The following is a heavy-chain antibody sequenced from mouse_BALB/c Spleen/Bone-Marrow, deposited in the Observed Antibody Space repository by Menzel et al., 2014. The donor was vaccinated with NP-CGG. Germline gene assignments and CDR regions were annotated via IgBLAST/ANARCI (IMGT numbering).Heavy chain of an antibody. J-gene: IGHJ3*01. CDR1: GFSLTSYG. CDR3: AREGGYYYGSRVAWFAY. Sequence: QVQLKQSGPGLVAPSQSLSIPCTVSGFSLTSYGVHWVRQPPGKGLEWLGVIWAGGSTNYNSALMSRLSISKDNSKSQVFLKMNSLQTDDTAMYYCAREGGYYYGSRVAWFAYWGQGTLVTVSA. V-gene: IGHV2-9*02. D-gene: IGHD1-1*01. CDR2: IWAGGST.